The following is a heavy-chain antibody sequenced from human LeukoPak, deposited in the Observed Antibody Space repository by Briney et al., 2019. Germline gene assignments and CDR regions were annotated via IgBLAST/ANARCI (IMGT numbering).Heavy chain of an antibody. D-gene: IGHD6-19*01. CDR2: ISSSGNTM. J-gene: IGHJ4*02. CDR3: AREPKQWLVPIDY. V-gene: IGHV3-11*04. CDR1: GFIFSDSY. Sequence: GGSLRLSCTASGFIFSDSYMSWIRQAPGKGLEWVSYISSSGNTMYYADSVKGRFTISRDNAKNSLYLQMNSLRVEDTAVYYCAREPKQWLVPIDYWGQGTLVTVSS.